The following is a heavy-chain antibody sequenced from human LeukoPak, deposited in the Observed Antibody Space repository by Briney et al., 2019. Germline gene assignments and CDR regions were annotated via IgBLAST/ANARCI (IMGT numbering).Heavy chain of an antibody. Sequence: PGGSLRLSCAASGFTFDDYGMSWVRQAPGKGLEWVSTISGSGGGTYYADSVKGRFTISRDNSKNTLYLQMNSLRAEDTAVYYCAKDRGLLWFGELLSWGQGTLVTVSS. CDR2: ISGSGGGT. D-gene: IGHD3-10*01. V-gene: IGHV3-23*01. J-gene: IGHJ5*02. CDR3: AKDRGLLWFGELLS. CDR1: GFTFDDYG.